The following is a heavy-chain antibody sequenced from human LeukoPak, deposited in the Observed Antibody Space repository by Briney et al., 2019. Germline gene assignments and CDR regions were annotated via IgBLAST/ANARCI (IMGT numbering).Heavy chain of an antibody. V-gene: IGHV4-61*01. Sequence: PSGTLSLTCTVSGGSVRSSSYYWNWIRQPPGEGLEWIGYIYYSGSTRYNPSLKSRVTISVDMSKNRFSLKLSSVTAADTAVYYCARRGIAAAGYDYWGQGTLVTVSS. CDR2: IYYSGST. CDR3: ARRGIAAAGYDY. J-gene: IGHJ4*02. CDR1: GGSVRSSSYY. D-gene: IGHD6-13*01.